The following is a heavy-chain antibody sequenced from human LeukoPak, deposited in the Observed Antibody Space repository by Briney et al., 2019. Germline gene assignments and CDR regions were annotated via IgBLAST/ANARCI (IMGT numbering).Heavy chain of an antibody. Sequence: GASVKVSCKASGYTFTGYYMHWVRQAPGQGREWMGWINPNSGGTNYAQKFQGRVTMTRDTSISTAYMELSRLRSDDTAVYYCARDARVGAPFYGMDVWGQGTTVTVSS. D-gene: IGHD1-26*01. CDR2: INPNSGGT. CDR1: GYTFTGYY. V-gene: IGHV1-2*02. CDR3: ARDARVGAPFYGMDV. J-gene: IGHJ6*02.